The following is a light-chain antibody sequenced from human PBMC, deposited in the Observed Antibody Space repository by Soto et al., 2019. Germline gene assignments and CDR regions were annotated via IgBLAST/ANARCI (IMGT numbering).Light chain of an antibody. J-gene: IGKJ4*01. CDR3: QQLDSRPLA. CDR2: SAS. CDR1: QGITSY. Sequence: IPLTQSPSSLSASVGDRVTITCRASQGITSYLAWYQQRPGKDPGLLIYSASTLQSGVPSRFSGSGYGTDFSLTISNLQPEDFATYYCQQLDSRPLAFGGGNKVEIK. V-gene: IGKV1-9*01.